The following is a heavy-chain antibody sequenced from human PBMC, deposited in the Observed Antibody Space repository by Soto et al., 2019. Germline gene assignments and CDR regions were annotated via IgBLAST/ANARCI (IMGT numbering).Heavy chain of an antibody. D-gene: IGHD5-18*01. J-gene: IGHJ4*02. CDR3: ARGAMVYDY. CDR1: GGSISSYY. CDR2: IYYSGST. V-gene: IGHV4-59*01. Sequence: SETLSLTCTVSGGSISSYYWSWIRQPPGKGLEWIGYIYYSGSTNYNPSLKSRVTISVDTSKNQFSLKLSSVTAADTAVYYCARGAMVYDYWGQGTLVTVS.